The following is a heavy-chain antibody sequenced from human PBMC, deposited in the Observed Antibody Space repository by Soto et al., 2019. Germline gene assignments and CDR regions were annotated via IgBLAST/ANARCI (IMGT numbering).Heavy chain of an antibody. CDR1: GFTFSDYA. CDR3: AKANPLPRRSNSHYFDY. Sequence: VGSLRLSCVVSGFTFSDYAMIWVRQAPGKGLEWVSFINGNGINTYYADSVKGRFTVSRDNSQNTLYLQMTSLRGDDTALYYCAKANPLPRRSNSHYFDYWGQGTMVTVSS. CDR2: INGNGINT. D-gene: IGHD1-26*01. V-gene: IGHV3-23*01. J-gene: IGHJ4*02.